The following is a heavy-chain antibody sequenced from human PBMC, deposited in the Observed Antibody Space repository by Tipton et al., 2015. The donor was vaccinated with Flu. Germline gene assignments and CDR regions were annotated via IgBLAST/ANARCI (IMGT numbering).Heavy chain of an antibody. V-gene: IGHV4-59*12. Sequence: TLSLTCTVSGGSISNYYWSWIRQPPGKGLEWIGYIYDNDSGSSNYNPSLKSRVTISVDTSKKQVSLKLSSVTAADTAVYYCARGPLYRSYWYFDLWGRGTLVTVSS. CDR3: ARGPLYRSYWYFDL. D-gene: IGHD1-14*01. CDR2: IYDNDSGSS. CDR1: GGSISNYY. J-gene: IGHJ2*01.